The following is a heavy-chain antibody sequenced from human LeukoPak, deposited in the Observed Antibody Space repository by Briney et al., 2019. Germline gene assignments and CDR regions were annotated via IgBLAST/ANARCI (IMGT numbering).Heavy chain of an antibody. CDR2: ISGSGGST. D-gene: IGHD6-19*01. CDR3: AKDQPGIAVAGVVGFDY. CDR1: GFTFSSYA. Sequence: GGSLRLSCAASGFTFSSYAMSWVRQAPGKGLEWVSAISGSGGSTYYADSVKGRFTISRDNSKNTLYLQMNRLRAEDTAVYYCAKDQPGIAVAGVVGFDYWGQGTLVTVSS. J-gene: IGHJ4*02. V-gene: IGHV3-23*01.